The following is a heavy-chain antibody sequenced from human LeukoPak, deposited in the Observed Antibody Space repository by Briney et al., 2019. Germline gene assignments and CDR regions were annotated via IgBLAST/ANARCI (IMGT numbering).Heavy chain of an antibody. J-gene: IGHJ6*03. Sequence: PSETLSLTCTVSGGSISSYYWSWIRQPAGKGLEWIGRIYTSGSTNYNPSLKSRVTTSVDTSKNQFSLKLSSVTAADTAVYYCARVSYDILTGQGTDYYYYYMDVWGKGTTVTVSS. CDR3: ARVSYDILTGQGTDYYYYYMDV. V-gene: IGHV4-4*07. CDR2: IYTSGST. D-gene: IGHD3-9*01. CDR1: GGSISSYY.